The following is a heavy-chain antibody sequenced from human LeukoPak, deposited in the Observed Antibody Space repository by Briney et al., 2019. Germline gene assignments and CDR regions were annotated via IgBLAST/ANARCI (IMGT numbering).Heavy chain of an antibody. V-gene: IGHV1-2*02. CDR3: AGGVTIFGVVIVYFDY. CDR2: INPNNGGT. CDR1: GYTFTGYY. D-gene: IGHD3-3*01. J-gene: IGHJ4*02. Sequence: ASVKVSCKASGYTFTGYYMHWVRQAPGQGLEWMGWINPNNGGTNYAQKFQGRVTMTRDTSISTAYMELSRLRSDDAAVYYRAGGVTIFGVVIVYFDYWGQGTLVTVSS.